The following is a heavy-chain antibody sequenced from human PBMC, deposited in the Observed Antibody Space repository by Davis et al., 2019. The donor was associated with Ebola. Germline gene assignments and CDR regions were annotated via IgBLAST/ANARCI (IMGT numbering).Heavy chain of an antibody. CDR3: ARASFGYNSGWYADY. V-gene: IGHV1-69*04. CDR1: GYTFTNYG. D-gene: IGHD6-19*01. J-gene: IGHJ4*02. CDR2: IIPILGIA. Sequence: SVKVSCKASGYTFTNYGISWVRQAPGQGLEWMGRIIPILGIANYAQKFQGRVTITTDTSASTVYLDLTSLRSEDTAVFYCARASFGYNSGWYADYWGPGSLVTVSS.